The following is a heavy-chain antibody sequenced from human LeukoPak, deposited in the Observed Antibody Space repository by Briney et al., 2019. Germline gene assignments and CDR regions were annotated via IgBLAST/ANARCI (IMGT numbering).Heavy chain of an antibody. Sequence: PGGSLRLSCAASGLTFSNYAMSWVRQAPGKGLEWVSVISGRGGSTSYADSVKGRFTISRDNSKNTLYLQMNSLRAEDTAVYYCARALSSTLSYYYYYYMDVWGKGTTVTVSS. CDR2: ISGRGGST. D-gene: IGHD2-15*01. CDR1: GLTFSNYA. V-gene: IGHV3-23*01. CDR3: ARALSSTLSYYYYYYMDV. J-gene: IGHJ6*03.